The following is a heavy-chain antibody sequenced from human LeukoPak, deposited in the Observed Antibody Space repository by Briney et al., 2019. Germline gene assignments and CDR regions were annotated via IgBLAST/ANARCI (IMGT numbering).Heavy chain of an antibody. V-gene: IGHV4-61*02. Sequence: SQTLSLTCTVSGGSISSGSYYWSWIRQPAGKGLEWIGRIYTSGSTNYNPSLKSRVTISVDTSKNQFSLKLSSVTAADTAVYYCARDHSSGWYPLFGYWGQGTLVTVSS. J-gene: IGHJ4*02. CDR1: GGSISSGSYY. D-gene: IGHD6-19*01. CDR2: IYTSGST. CDR3: ARDHSSGWYPLFGY.